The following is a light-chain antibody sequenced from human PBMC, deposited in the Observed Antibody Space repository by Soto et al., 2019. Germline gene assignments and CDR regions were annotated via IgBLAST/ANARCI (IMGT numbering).Light chain of an antibody. Sequence: EIVMTQSPATLSVSPGERATLSCRASQSVSSNLAWYQQKPGQAPRLLIYGASTRATGIPARFSGSGSGTEFTLTISSLQSEDFAVYYCQQYNNWPPLTFGGGTKGDSK. J-gene: IGKJ4*01. CDR2: GAS. CDR1: QSVSSN. CDR3: QQYNNWPPLT. V-gene: IGKV3-15*01.